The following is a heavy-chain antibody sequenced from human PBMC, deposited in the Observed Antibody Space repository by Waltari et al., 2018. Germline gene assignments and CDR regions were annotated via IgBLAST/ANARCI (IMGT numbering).Heavy chain of an antibody. CDR3: ARGKIAGYYYYYMDV. CDR2: IYYSGST. J-gene: IGHJ6*03. Sequence: QLQLQESGPGLVKPSETLSLTCTVSGGSISSSSYYWGWIRKPPGKGLEWIGSIYYSGSTYYNPSLKSRVTISVDTSKNQFSLKLSSVTAADTAVYYCARGKIAGYYYYYMDVWGKGTTVTISS. V-gene: IGHV4-39*07. CDR1: GGSISSSSYY.